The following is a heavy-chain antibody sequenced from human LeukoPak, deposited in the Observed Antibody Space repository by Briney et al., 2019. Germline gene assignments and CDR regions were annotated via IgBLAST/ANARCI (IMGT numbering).Heavy chain of an antibody. CDR1: RFTFSDNG. CDR2: IWFDGSKT. J-gene: IGHJ6*02. Sequence: GGSLGRYCEASRFTFSDNGMHWVRQLPGEGLEWLALIWFDGSKTYYADSVEGRFTISRDNSRNTVYLQMNSLKAEDTAVYYCARDQAPTVPGVVNNYYSMDVWGQETTVIVSS. D-gene: IGHD3-10*01. V-gene: IGHV3-33*01. CDR3: ARDQAPTVPGVVNNYYSMDV.